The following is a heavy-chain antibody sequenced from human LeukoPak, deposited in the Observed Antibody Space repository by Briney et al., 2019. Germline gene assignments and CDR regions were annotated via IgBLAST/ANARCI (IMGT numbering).Heavy chain of an antibody. Sequence: SETLSLTCTVSGGSISSYYWSWIRQPPGKGLEWIGYIYYSGSTNYNPSLNSRVTISVDTSKNQFSLKLSSVTAADTAVYYCARTTYSSGWLSDYWGQGTLVTVSS. J-gene: IGHJ4*02. CDR1: GGSISSYY. D-gene: IGHD6-19*01. V-gene: IGHV4-59*01. CDR3: ARTTYSSGWLSDY. CDR2: IYYSGST.